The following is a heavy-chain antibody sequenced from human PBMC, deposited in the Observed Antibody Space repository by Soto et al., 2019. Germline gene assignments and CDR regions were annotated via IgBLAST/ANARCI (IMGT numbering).Heavy chain of an antibody. V-gene: IGHV1-18*04. CDR1: GYTFTSYG. CDR2: ISAYNGNT. J-gene: IGHJ6*02. D-gene: IGHD6-13*01. Sequence: ASVKVSCKASGYTFTSYGISWVRQAPGQGLEWMGWISAYNGNTNYAQKLQGRVTMTTDTSTSTAYMELRSLRSDDTAVYYCARDSGLAAPYDYYYGMDVWGQGTTVTVSS. CDR3: ARDSGLAAPYDYYYGMDV.